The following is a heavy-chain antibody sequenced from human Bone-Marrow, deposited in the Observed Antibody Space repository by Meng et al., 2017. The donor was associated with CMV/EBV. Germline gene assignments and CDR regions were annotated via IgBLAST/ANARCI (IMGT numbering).Heavy chain of an antibody. J-gene: IGHJ6*02. Sequence: LSLTCAASGFTFSSYWMSWVRQAPGKGLEWVANIKQDGSEKYYVDSVKGRFTISRDNAKNSLYLQMNSLRAEDTAVYYCARDANWNSGYYYYGMDVWGQGTTVTVSS. CDR2: IKQDGSEK. D-gene: IGHD1-7*01. CDR3: ARDANWNSGYYYYGMDV. V-gene: IGHV3-7*01. CDR1: GFTFSSYW.